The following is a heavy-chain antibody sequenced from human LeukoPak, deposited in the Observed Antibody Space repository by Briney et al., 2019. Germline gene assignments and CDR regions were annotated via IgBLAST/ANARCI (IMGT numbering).Heavy chain of an antibody. CDR2: ISAHSGNT. CDR1: GYTFTSYG. CDR3: ARKYGGFDY. Sequence: GASVKVSCKASGYTFTSYGIIWVRQAPGQGLEWMGWISAHSGNTKYTQEFQGRVTMTTDTSTSTAYMELRSLRSDDTAVYYCARKYGGFDYWGQGTLVTVSS. V-gene: IGHV1-18*04. J-gene: IGHJ4*02. D-gene: IGHD4/OR15-4a*01.